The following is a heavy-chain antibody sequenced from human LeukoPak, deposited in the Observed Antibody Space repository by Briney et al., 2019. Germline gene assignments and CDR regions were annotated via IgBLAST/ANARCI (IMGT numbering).Heavy chain of an antibody. V-gene: IGHV4-59*01. CDR1: GGSISSYY. CDR2: IYYRGST. CDR3: AREAGIAAASDAFDI. J-gene: IGHJ3*02. Sequence: SETLSLTCTVSGGSISSYYWSWIRQPPGKGLEWIGYIYYRGSTNYNPALKSRVTISVDTSKNQFSLQLSSVTAADTAVYYCAREAGIAAASDAFDIWGQGTMVTVSS. D-gene: IGHD6-13*01.